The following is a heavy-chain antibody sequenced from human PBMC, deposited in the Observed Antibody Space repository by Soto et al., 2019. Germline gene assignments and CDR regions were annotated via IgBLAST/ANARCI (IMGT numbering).Heavy chain of an antibody. D-gene: IGHD3-9*01. V-gene: IGHV3-30*18. Sequence: QVQLVESGGGVVQPGRSLRLSCAASGFTFSSYGFHWVRQAPGKGLEWVAVITYDGADKYYTDSVKGRFTISRDNSKNTLYLQMNSLRSEDTAVYYCAKDSRNILTGYSDSFDSWGQGTLVSVSS. CDR1: GFTFSSYG. CDR3: AKDSRNILTGYSDSFDS. J-gene: IGHJ4*02. CDR2: ITYDGADK.